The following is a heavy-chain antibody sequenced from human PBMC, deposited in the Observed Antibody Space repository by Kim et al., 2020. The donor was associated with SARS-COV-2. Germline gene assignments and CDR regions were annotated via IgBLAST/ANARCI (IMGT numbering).Heavy chain of an antibody. CDR3: AREETATIELVLDY. J-gene: IGHJ4*02. D-gene: IGHD2-8*02. Sequence: ADSVKGRFTIASDNDKNTLYLQISSLRGEDTAVYYCAREETATIELVLDYWGQGTLVTVSS. V-gene: IGHV3-74*01.